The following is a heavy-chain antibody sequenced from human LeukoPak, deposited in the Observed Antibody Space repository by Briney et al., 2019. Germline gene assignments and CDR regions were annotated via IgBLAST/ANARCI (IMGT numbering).Heavy chain of an antibody. CDR2: IYYSGST. CDR1: GGSISSYY. Sequence: SETLSLTCTVSGGSISSYYWSWIRQPPGKGLEWIGYIYYSGSTNYNPSLKSRVTISVDTSKNQFSLKLSSVTAADTAVYYCARGLSAIVYWGQGTLVTVSS. CDR3: ARGLSAIVY. D-gene: IGHD2-15*01. V-gene: IGHV4-59*12. J-gene: IGHJ4*02.